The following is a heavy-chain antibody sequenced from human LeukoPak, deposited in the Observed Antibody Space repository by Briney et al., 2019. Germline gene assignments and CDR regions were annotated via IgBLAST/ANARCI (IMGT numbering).Heavy chain of an antibody. CDR3: ARVGYSSGWWFDY. J-gene: IGHJ4*02. V-gene: IGHV4-59*01. CDR1: SGSTSSYY. CDR2: INYSGST. Sequence: SETLSLTCTVSSGSTSSYYWSWIRQPPGKGLEWIGCINYSGSTNYNPSLKSRVTISVDTSKNQFSLKLSSVTAADTAVYYCARVGYSSGWWFDYWGQGTLVTVSS. D-gene: IGHD6-19*01.